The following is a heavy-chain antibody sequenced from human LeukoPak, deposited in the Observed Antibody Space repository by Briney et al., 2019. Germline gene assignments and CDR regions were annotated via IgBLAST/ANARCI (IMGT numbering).Heavy chain of an antibody. D-gene: IGHD6-6*01. CDR1: GGSISSSNW. CDR3: ARGVPSSIAARHLDY. V-gene: IGHV4-4*02. CDR2: IYHSGST. Sequence: PSETLSLTCAVSGGSISSSNWWSWVRQPPGKGLEWIGEIYHSGSTNYNPSLKSRVTISVDKSKNQFSLKLSSVTAADTAVYYCARGVPSSIAARHLDYWGQGTLVTVSS. J-gene: IGHJ4*02.